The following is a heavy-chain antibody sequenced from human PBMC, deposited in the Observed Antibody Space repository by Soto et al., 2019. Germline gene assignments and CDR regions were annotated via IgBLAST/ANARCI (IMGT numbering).Heavy chain of an antibody. V-gene: IGHV4-4*07. Sequence: QVRLQESGPGLVKPSETLSLTCTVSGGSISSNYWSWIRQPAGKGLEWIGRSYTSGTTNYNPSPKGRVTMSVDTSKIQFSLKLNSVTAADTAVYYCAGSDSSGLYGGWFDPWGQGSLVTVSS. D-gene: IGHD6-25*01. CDR2: SYTSGTT. J-gene: IGHJ5*02. CDR3: AGSDSSGLYGGWFDP. CDR1: GGSISSNY.